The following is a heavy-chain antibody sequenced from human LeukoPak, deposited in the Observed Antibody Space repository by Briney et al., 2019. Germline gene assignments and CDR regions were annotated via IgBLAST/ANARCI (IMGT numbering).Heavy chain of an antibody. D-gene: IGHD5-12*01. CDR1: GGSISSDTYF. CDR2: IYYSGST. J-gene: IGHJ4*02. V-gene: IGHV4-39*01. Sequence: PSETLSLTCTVSGGSISSDTYFWGWIRQPPGRGLEWIGSIYYSGSTYYNPSLKSRVTISVDTSKNQFSLKLSSVTAADTAVYYCARDIVATISGDYWGQGTLVTVSS. CDR3: ARDIVATISGDY.